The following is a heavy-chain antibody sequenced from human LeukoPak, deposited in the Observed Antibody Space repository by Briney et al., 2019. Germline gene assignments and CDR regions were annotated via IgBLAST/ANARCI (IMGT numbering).Heavy chain of an antibody. Sequence: SQTLSLTCTVSGGSISSGSYYWSWIRQPAGKGLEWIGCIYTSGSTNYNPSLKSRVTISVDTSKNQFSLKLSSVTAADTAVYYCARGVIAAGGNDFDYWGQGTLVTVSS. CDR1: GGSISSGSYY. V-gene: IGHV4-61*02. CDR3: ARGVIAAGGNDFDY. CDR2: IYTSGST. D-gene: IGHD6-13*01. J-gene: IGHJ4*02.